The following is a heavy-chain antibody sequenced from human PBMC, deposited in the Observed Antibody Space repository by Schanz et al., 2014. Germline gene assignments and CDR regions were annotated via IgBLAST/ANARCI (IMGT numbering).Heavy chain of an antibody. J-gene: IGHJ5*02. D-gene: IGHD5-12*01. V-gene: IGHV4-4*02. Sequence: QVQLQESGPGLVKPSGTLSLTCAVSGASISSSNWWSWVRQPPGKGLEWIGEIYHSGNTNYNASLKSRAPIPVAKPKTQFSLKLTSVTAADTAVYYCARGGSVATIAPYTWFDPWGQGTLVTVSS. CDR1: GASISSSNW. CDR2: IYHSGNT. CDR3: ARGGSVATIAPYTWFDP.